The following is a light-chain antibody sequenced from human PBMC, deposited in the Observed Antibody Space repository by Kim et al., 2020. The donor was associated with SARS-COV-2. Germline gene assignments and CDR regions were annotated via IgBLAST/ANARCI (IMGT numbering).Light chain of an antibody. CDR1: QDISSA. J-gene: IGKJ2*01. Sequence: AIQLTQSPSSLSASVGDRVTSTCRASQDISSALAWYQQKQGKPPKLLIYDASSLESGVPSRFSGSGSGTDFTITISSLQAEDFAPYSCQQFNSNPSTFGRGPSWRS. CDR2: DAS. CDR3: QQFNSNPST. V-gene: IGKV1-13*02.